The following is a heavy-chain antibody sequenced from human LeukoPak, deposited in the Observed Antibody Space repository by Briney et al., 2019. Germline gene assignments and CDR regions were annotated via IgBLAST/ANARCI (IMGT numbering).Heavy chain of an antibody. CDR2: IYHSGST. CDR1: GGSISSGGYY. Sequence: SETLSLTCTVSGGSISSGGYYWSWIRQPPGKGLEWIGYIYHSGSTYYNPSLKSRVTISVDRSKNQFSLKLSSVTAADTAVYYCARGPIVAYSPFDYWGQGTLVTVSS. CDR3: ARGPIVAYSPFDY. V-gene: IGHV4-30-2*01. D-gene: IGHD5-12*01. J-gene: IGHJ4*02.